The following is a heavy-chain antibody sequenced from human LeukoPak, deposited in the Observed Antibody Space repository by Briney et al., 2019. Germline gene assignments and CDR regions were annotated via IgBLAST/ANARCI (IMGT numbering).Heavy chain of an antibody. V-gene: IGHV3-7*01. J-gene: IGHJ4*02. CDR1: GFTFSSYS. D-gene: IGHD6-19*01. CDR3: ARDRSGWQPFDY. CDR2: IKQDGSEE. Sequence: GGSLRLSCAASGFTFSSYSMNWVRQAPGKGLEWVANIKQDGSEEYYVDSVKGRFTISRDNAKNSLYLQMNSLRAEDTAVYYCARDRSGWQPFDYWGQGTLVTVSS.